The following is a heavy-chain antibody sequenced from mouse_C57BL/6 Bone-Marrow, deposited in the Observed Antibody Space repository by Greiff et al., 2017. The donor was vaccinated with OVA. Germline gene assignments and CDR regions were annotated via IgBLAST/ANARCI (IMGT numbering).Heavy chain of an antibody. CDR2: INPYNGGT. V-gene: IGHV1-19*01. CDR3: ARWDSSGDLDY. D-gene: IGHD3-2*02. J-gene: IGHJ2*01. Sequence: EVQLQESGPVLVKPGASVKMSCKASGYTFTDYYMNWVKQSHGKSLEWIGVINPYNGGTSYNQKFKGKATLTVDKSSSTAYMELNSLTSEDSAGYYCARWDSSGDLDYWGQGTTLTVSS. CDR1: GYTFTDYY.